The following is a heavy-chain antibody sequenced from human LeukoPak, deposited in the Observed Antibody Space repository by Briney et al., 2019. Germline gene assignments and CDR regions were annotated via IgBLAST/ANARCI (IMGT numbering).Heavy chain of an antibody. CDR1: GFTFDDYA. J-gene: IGHJ4*02. CDR3: AKLGTGYSSSWTLDY. CDR2: ISGSGGST. D-gene: IGHD6-13*01. Sequence: GRSLRLSCAASGFTFDDYAMSWVRQAPGKGLEWVSAISGSGGSTYYADSVKGRFTISRDNSKNTLYLQMNSLRAEDTAVYYCAKLGTGYSSSWTLDYWGQGTLVTVSS. V-gene: IGHV3-23*01.